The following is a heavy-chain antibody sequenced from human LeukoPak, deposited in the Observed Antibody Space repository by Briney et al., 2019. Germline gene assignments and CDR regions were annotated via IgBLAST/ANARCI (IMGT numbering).Heavy chain of an antibody. J-gene: IGHJ6*03. V-gene: IGHV3-30*19. Sequence: GGSLRLSCAASVFTFSSYGMHWVRQAPGKGLECVAVISYDGSNKYYADSVKGRFTISRDNSKNTLYLQMNSLRAEDTAVYYCAKVRASAVVTPGFYYYYTDVWGKGTTVTISS. CDR3: AKVRASAVVTPGFYYYYTDV. CDR2: ISYDGSNK. CDR1: VFTFSSYG. D-gene: IGHD4-23*01.